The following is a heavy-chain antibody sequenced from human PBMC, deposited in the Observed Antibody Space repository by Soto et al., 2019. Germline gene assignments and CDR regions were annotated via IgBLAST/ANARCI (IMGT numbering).Heavy chain of an antibody. Sequence: GASVKVSCKASGYTFTSCGFTWVRQAPGQGLEWMGWISAYNDNTNYAQKLQGRVTMTTDTSTNTAYMELRSLRSDDTAVYYCARLLGYCISTSFYEGWFDPWGQGTLVTVSS. D-gene: IGHD2-2*01. CDR2: ISAYNDNT. J-gene: IGHJ5*02. CDR3: ARLLGYCISTSFYEGWFDP. CDR1: GYTFTSCG. V-gene: IGHV1-18*01.